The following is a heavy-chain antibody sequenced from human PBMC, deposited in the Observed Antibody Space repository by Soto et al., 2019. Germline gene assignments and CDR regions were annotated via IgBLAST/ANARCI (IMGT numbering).Heavy chain of an antibody. J-gene: IGHJ4*02. V-gene: IGHV1-24*01. D-gene: IGHD3-10*01. CDR1: GYTLTELS. Sequence: GASVKVSCKVSGYTLTELSMHWVRQAPGKGLEWMGGFDPEDGETIYAQKFQGRVTMTEDTSTDTAYMELSSLRSEDTAVYYCATTFPPTSAPSSRLLWFGELSYDYWGQGTLVTVSS. CDR2: FDPEDGET. CDR3: ATTFPPTSAPSSRLLWFGELSYDY.